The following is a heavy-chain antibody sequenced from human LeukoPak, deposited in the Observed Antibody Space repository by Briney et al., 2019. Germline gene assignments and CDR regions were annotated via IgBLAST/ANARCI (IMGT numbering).Heavy chain of an antibody. D-gene: IGHD6-6*01. V-gene: IGHV4-39*07. CDR3: ARLVPPGSFDY. CDR1: GVSLSSSSYY. Sequence: SETLSLTCSVSGVSLSSSSYYWAWIRQPPGKGLEWIANVYFSGSSYYSRSLKSRVTISIDTSKNQFSLTLNSVTAADTAVYYCARLVPPGSFDYWGQGTLVTVSS. J-gene: IGHJ4*02. CDR2: VYFSGSS.